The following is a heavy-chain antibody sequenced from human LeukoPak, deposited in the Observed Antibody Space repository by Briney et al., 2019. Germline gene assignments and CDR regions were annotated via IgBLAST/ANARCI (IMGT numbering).Heavy chain of an antibody. CDR3: ARGGTIFGVVIFNWFDP. V-gene: IGHV4-34*01. CDR1: GGSISSYY. Sequence: SETLSLTCTVSGGSISSYYWSWIRQPPGKGLEWIGEINHSGSTNYNPSLKSRVTISVDTSKNQFSLKLSSVTAADTAVYYCARGGTIFGVVIFNWFDPWGQGTLVTVSS. CDR2: INHSGST. D-gene: IGHD3-3*01. J-gene: IGHJ5*02.